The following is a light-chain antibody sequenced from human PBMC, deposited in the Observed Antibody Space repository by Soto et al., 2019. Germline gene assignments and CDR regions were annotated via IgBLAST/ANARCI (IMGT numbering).Light chain of an antibody. CDR2: AAS. J-gene: IGKJ5*01. CDR3: QQTYSTPIT. Sequence: DIPMTQSPSSLSASVGDRVTIRCRASQTVRTYLNWYQQKPGKAPILLIYAASSLPSAVPPRFTGAGSETDFTLTISSLQPEDFGTYYCQQTYSTPITFGQGTRLE. CDR1: QTVRTY. V-gene: IGKV1-39*01.